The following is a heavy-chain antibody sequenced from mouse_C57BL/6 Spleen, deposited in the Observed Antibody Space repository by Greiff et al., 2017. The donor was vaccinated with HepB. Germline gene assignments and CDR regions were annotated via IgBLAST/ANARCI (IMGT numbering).Heavy chain of an antibody. CDR3: ARDREGDYYGYFDY. Sequence: EVMLVESEGGLVQPGSSMKLSCTASGFTFSDYYMAWVRQVPEKGLEWVANINYDGSSTYYLDSLKSRFIISRDNAKNILYLLMGSLKSEDTATYYCARDREGDYYGYFDYWGQGTTLTVSS. CDR1: GFTFSDYY. V-gene: IGHV5-16*01. D-gene: IGHD1-1*01. J-gene: IGHJ2*01. CDR2: INYDGSST.